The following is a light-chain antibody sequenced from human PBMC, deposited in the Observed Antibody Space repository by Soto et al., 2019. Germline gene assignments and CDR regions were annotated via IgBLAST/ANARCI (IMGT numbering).Light chain of an antibody. CDR3: QQYGSSIT. J-gene: IGKJ5*01. Sequence: EIVLTQSPATLSLSPGERATLSCGASQSVSSSYLAWYQQKPGRAPRLLIYDASSRATGIPDRFSGSGSGTDFTLTISRLEPEDFAVYYCQQYGSSITFGQGTRLEIK. V-gene: IGKV3D-20*01. CDR1: QSVSSSY. CDR2: DAS.